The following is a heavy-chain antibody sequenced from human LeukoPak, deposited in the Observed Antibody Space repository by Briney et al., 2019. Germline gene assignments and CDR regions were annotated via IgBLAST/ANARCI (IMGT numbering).Heavy chain of an antibody. CDR1: GYSISSGYY. CDR2: IYHSGRT. D-gene: IGHD3-3*01. CDR3: AREPSLYDFWSGPINWFDP. Sequence: SETLSLTCTVSGYSISSGYYWGWIRPPPGKGPEWIGSIYHSGRTYYNPSLKSRVTISVDTSKNQFSLKLSSVTAADTAVYYCAREPSLYDFWSGPINWFDPWGQGTLVTVSS. V-gene: IGHV4-38-2*02. J-gene: IGHJ5*02.